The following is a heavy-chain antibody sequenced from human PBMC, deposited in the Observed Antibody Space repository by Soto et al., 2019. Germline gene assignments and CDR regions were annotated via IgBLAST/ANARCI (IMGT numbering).Heavy chain of an antibody. J-gene: IGHJ3*02. CDR2: INHSGST. CDR3: AREEFRSGGSCPADAFDI. CDR1: GGSFSGYY. V-gene: IGHV4-34*01. D-gene: IGHD2-15*01. Sequence: PSETLSLTCAVYGGSFSGYYWSWIRQPPGKGLEWIGEINHSGSTNYNPSLKSRVTISVDTSKNQFSLKLSSVTAADTAVYYRAREEFRSGGSCPADAFDIWGQGTMVTVSS.